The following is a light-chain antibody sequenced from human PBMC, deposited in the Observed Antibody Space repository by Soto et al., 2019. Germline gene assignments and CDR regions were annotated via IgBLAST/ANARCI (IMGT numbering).Light chain of an antibody. CDR3: GTWESSRNWV. V-gene: IGLV1-51*01. Sequence: QSVLTQSPSVSAAPGQTVTISCSGTSSNIGNNYVSWYQLLPETAPKLLIYDNIKRPSGIPDRFSVSKSGTSATLVITGLQTGDEADYYCGTWESSRNWVFGGGTKLTVL. J-gene: IGLJ3*02. CDR1: SSNIGNNY. CDR2: DNI.